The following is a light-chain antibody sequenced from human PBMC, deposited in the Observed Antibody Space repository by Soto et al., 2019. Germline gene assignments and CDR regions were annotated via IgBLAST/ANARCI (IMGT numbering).Light chain of an antibody. CDR3: CSFAGSYSYV. Sequence: QSALTQPRSVSGSPGQSVTISCTGTSSDVGRYDYVSWYQQHPGKAPKVIIYDVSERPSGVPDRFSGSKSGNTASLTISGLQADDEADYYCCSFAGSYSYVFGTGTKLPS. V-gene: IGLV2-11*01. CDR1: SSDVGRYDY. J-gene: IGLJ1*01. CDR2: DVS.